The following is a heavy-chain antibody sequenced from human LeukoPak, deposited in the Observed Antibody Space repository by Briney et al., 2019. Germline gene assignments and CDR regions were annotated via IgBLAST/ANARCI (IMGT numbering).Heavy chain of an antibody. D-gene: IGHD6-19*01. CDR2: INWNGGST. V-gene: IGHV3-20*01. J-gene: IGHJ5*02. CDR1: GVPFDEYG. CDR3: ARDYSSGWYNWFAP. Sequence: GGSLRLPCAASGVPFDEYGMSWVRQPPGKGLGGGAGINWNGGSTGYADSVKGRFTISRDNAKNSLYLQMSSLRVEDTALYHCARDYSSGWYNWFAPWGQGTLVTVSS.